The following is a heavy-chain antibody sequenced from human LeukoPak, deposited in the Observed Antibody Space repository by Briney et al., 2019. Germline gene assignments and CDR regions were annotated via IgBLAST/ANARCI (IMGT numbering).Heavy chain of an antibody. V-gene: IGHV3-53*01. CDR3: ARSYSSNWLFDY. Sequence: GGSLRLSCAASGFTVDSSHMSWVRQAPGQGLEWVSVIYSGGGTYFADSVRGRFTVSRDNSKNTVYLQMNSLRVEDTAVYYCARSYSSNWLFDYWGQGTLVTVSS. J-gene: IGHJ4*02. D-gene: IGHD6-19*01. CDR1: GFTVDSSH. CDR2: IYSGGGT.